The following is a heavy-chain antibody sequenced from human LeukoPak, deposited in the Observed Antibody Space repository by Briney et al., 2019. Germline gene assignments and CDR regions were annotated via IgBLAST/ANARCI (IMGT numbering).Heavy chain of an antibody. CDR1: GFTFSSYW. CDR3: ARADQGPLDY. J-gene: IGHJ4*02. Sequence: GGSLRLSCAASGFTFSSYWMHWVRQAPGKGLEWVSSISSSSDYIYYADSVKGRFTISRDNARNTVYLHMNSLRAEDTAVFYCARADQGPLDYWGQGTLVTVSS. V-gene: IGHV3-21*01. D-gene: IGHD2-2*01. CDR2: ISSSSDYI.